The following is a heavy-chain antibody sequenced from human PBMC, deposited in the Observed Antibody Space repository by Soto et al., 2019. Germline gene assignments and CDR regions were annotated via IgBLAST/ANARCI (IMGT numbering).Heavy chain of an antibody. J-gene: IGHJ4*02. Sequence: GGSLRLSCAASGFTFSRYWMHWVRQAPGKGLVWVSRISSDGSSTIYADSVKGRFTISRDNAKNTLYLQMNSLRAEDTAVYHCGRDQSVVGPTTLDYWGQGSLVTVSS. CDR3: GRDQSVVGPTTLDY. D-gene: IGHD6-19*01. V-gene: IGHV3-74*01. CDR2: ISSDGSST. CDR1: GFTFSRYW.